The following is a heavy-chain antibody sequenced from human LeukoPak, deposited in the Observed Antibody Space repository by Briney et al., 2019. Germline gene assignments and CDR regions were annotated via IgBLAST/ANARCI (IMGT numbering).Heavy chain of an antibody. V-gene: IGHV3-11*04. CDR2: ISSSGSTI. CDR1: GFTFSDYY. Sequence: AGGSLRLSCAASGFTFSDYYMSWIRRAPGKGLEWVSYISSSGSTIYYADSVKGRFTISRDNAKNSLYLQMNSLRAEDTAVYYCARARGYYDFWSGFLAIWGQGTMVTVSS. J-gene: IGHJ3*02. D-gene: IGHD3-3*01. CDR3: ARARGYYDFWSGFLAI.